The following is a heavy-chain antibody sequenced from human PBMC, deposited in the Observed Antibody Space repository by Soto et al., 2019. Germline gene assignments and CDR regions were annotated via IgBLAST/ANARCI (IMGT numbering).Heavy chain of an antibody. CDR1: GGSISSGGYY. J-gene: IGHJ5*02. D-gene: IGHD1-1*01. CDR2: IYYSGST. Sequence: PSETLSLTCTVSGGSISSGGYYWSWIRQHPGKGLEWIGYIYYSGSTYYNPSLKSRVTISVDTSKNQFSLKLSSVTAADTAVYYCAGTTKSVVGFDPWGQGTLVTVSS. CDR3: AGTTKSVVGFDP. V-gene: IGHV4-31*03.